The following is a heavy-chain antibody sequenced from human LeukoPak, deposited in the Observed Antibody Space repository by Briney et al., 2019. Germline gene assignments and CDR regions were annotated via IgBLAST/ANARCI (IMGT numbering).Heavy chain of an antibody. CDR2: IYYSGST. V-gene: IGHV4-59*01. CDR1: GGSISSYY. CDR3: ARTKQWLAFDI. J-gene: IGHJ3*02. D-gene: IGHD6-19*01. Sequence: SETLSLTCTVSGGSISSYYWNWIRQPPGKGLEWIGYIYYSGSTNYNPSLKSRVTISVDTSKNQFSLRLSSVTAADTAVYYCARTKQWLAFDIWGQGTMVTVSS.